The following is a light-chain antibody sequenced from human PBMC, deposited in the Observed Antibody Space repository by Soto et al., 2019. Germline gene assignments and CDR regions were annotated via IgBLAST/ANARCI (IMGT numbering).Light chain of an antibody. CDR3: QKYNSAPPT. CDR1: QGIAPY. J-gene: IGKJ4*01. V-gene: IGKV1-27*01. CDR2: ATS. Sequence: DVQMTQSPSSLSAFVGDRVTITCRASQGIAPYLAWFQQKPGKVPKLLIYATSTLQSGVPSRFSGSGSGTDFTLTINSLHPEDVGTYYCQKYNSAPPTFGGGTKVDIK.